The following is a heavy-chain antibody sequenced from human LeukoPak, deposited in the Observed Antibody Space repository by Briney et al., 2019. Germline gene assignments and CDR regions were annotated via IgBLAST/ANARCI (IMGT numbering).Heavy chain of an antibody. V-gene: IGHV3-23*01. J-gene: IGHJ4*02. CDR1: GFTFSSYA. D-gene: IGHD5-24*01. CDR3: AKGPIEMATVYYFDY. CDR2: ISGSGGST. Sequence: PGGSLRLSCAASGFTFSSYAMTWVRQAPEKGLEWVSAISGSGGSTYYADSVKGRFTISRDNSKNTLYLQMNSLRAEDTAVYYCAKGPIEMATVYYFDYWGQGTLVTVSS.